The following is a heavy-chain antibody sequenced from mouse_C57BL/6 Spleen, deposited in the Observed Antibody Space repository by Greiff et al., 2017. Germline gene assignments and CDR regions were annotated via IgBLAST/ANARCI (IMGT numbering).Heavy chain of an antibody. CDR3: TTRWLLGY. CDR2: IDPENGDT. Sequence: VQLQQSGAELVRPGASVKLSCTASGFNIKDDYMHWVKQRPEQGLEWIGWIDPENGDTEYASKFQGKATITADTPSNTAYLQLSSLTSEDTAVYYCTTRWLLGYWGQGTTLTVSS. D-gene: IGHD2-3*01. CDR1: GFNIKDDY. J-gene: IGHJ2*01. V-gene: IGHV14-4*01.